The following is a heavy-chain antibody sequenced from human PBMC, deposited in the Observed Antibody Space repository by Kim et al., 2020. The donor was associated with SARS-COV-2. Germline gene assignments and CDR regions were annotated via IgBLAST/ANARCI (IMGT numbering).Heavy chain of an antibody. V-gene: IGHV3-23*01. D-gene: IGHD3-22*01. J-gene: IGHJ6*02. CDR3: AKRDYYDSSGYSRGYYYYGMDV. CDR1: GFTFSSYA. Sequence: GGSLRLSCAASGFTFSSYAMSWVRQAPGKGLEWVSAISGSGGSTYYADSVKGRFTISRDNSKNTLYLQMNSLRAEDTAVYYCAKRDYYDSSGYSRGYYYYGMDVWGQGTTVTVSS. CDR2: ISGSGGST.